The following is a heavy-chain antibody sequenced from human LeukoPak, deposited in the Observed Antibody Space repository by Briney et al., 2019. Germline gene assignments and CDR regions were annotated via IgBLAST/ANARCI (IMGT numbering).Heavy chain of an antibody. CDR2: IRSTGDT. CDR1: GFTFSDYY. D-gene: IGHD5-12*01. Sequence: PGGSLRLSCAASGFTFSDYYMSWIRQAPGKGLEWVSHIRSTGDTFYADSVKGRFTISRDNARNSLYLQMNSLRAEDTAMYYCARDAGNSGYGCDLWGQGTLVTVSS. J-gene: IGHJ5*02. CDR3: ARDAGNSGYGCDL. V-gene: IGHV3-11*04.